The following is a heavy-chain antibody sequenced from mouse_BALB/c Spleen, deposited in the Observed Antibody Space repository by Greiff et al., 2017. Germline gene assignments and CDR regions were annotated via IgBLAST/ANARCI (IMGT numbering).Heavy chain of an antibody. CDR1: GYAFSSSW. J-gene: IGHJ3*01. CDR3: ARWDYDGAWFAY. D-gene: IGHD2-4*01. CDR2: IYPGDGDT. V-gene: IGHV1-82*01. Sequence: VQLQQSGPELVKPGASVKISCKASGYAFSSSWMNWVKQRPGQGLEWIGRIYPGDGDTNYNGKFKGKATLTADKSSSTAYMQLSSLTSVDSAVYFCARWDYDGAWFAYWGQGTLVTVSA.